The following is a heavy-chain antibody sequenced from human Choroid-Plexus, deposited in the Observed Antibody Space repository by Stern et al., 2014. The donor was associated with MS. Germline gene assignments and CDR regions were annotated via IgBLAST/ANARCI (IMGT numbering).Heavy chain of an antibody. D-gene: IGHD5-24*01. CDR1: GYTFTSYG. V-gene: IGHV1-18*01. J-gene: IGHJ4*02. Sequence: QMQLVQSGAEVKKPGASVKVSCKASGYTFTSYGISWVRQAPGQGLEWMGWISAYNGNTNSAQKLQGRFTMTTDTSTNTAYMELRGLRSDDTAVYYCARDGDGYNPYYFDYWGQGTLVTVSS. CDR2: ISAYNGNT. CDR3: ARDGDGYNPYYFDY.